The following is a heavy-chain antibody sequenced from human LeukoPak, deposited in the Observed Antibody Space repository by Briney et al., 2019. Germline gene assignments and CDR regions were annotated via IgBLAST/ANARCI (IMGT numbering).Heavy chain of an antibody. J-gene: IGHJ4*02. CDR3: AKYAPPTTALTRFFDD. CDR1: GFTFRNHA. CDR2: SGGGGRDT. D-gene: IGHD4-17*01. V-gene: IGHV3-23*01. Sequence: PGGSLRLSCVGSGFTFRNHAMNWVRLAPGKGLEWISTSGGGGRDTYYGDSVKGRFTISRDNGENTLYLQMNSLRVEDTAVYYCAKYAPPTTALTRFFDDWGQGTLVTVSS.